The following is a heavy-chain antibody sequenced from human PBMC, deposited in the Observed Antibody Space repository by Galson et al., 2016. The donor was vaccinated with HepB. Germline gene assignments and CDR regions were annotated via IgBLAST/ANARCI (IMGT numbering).Heavy chain of an antibody. J-gene: IGHJ4*02. Sequence: QSGAEVKKPGESLKISCKGSGYSFTTYWIGWVRQMPGKGPEWMGAFYPGDSNTRYSPSFQGQVTISADLSTNTAYLQWSSLKASDTAMFYCARERAYSYGRGPIDYWGQGTLVTVSS. CDR1: GYSFTTYW. CDR3: ARERAYSYGRGPIDY. D-gene: IGHD5-18*01. CDR2: FYPGDSNT. V-gene: IGHV5-51*03.